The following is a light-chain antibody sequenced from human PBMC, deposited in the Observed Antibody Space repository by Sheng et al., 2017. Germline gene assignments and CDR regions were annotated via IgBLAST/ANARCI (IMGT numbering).Light chain of an antibody. CDR1: QSVSSSY. J-gene: IGKJ4*01. CDR3: QQYGSSPLT. V-gene: IGKV3-20*01. Sequence: EIVMTQSPATLSASPGERATLSCRASQSVSSSYLAWYQQKPGQAPRLLIYGASSRATVIPDRFSGSGSGTDFTLTINRLEPEDFAVYYCQQYGSSPLTFGGGTKVEIK. CDR2: GAS.